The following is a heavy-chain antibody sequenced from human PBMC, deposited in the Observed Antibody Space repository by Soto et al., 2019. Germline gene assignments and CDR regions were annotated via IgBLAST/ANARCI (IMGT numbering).Heavy chain of an antibody. J-gene: IGHJ4*02. Sequence: ASVKVSCKASGYTFTSYGISWVRQAPGQGLEWMGWISAYNGNTNYAQKLQGRVTMTTDTSTSTAYMELRSLRSDDTAVYYCARESLTYDYVWGSYRPLQSFDYWGQGTLVTVSS. CDR3: ARESLTYDYVWGSYRPLQSFDY. CDR1: GYTFTSYG. V-gene: IGHV1-18*01. D-gene: IGHD3-16*02. CDR2: ISAYNGNT.